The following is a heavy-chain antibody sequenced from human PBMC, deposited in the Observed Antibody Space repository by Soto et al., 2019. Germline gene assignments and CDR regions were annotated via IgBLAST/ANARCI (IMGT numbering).Heavy chain of an antibody. CDR3: ARQGLVRYYYGMDV. CDR1: GGSISSYY. Sequence: SETLSLTCTVSGGSISSYYWSWIRQPPGKGLEWIGYIYYSGSTYYNPSLKSRITISVDTSKNQFSLKLSSVTAADTAVYYCARQGLVRYYYGMDVWGQGTTVTVSS. D-gene: IGHD2-2*01. CDR2: IYYSGST. V-gene: IGHV4-59*08. J-gene: IGHJ6*02.